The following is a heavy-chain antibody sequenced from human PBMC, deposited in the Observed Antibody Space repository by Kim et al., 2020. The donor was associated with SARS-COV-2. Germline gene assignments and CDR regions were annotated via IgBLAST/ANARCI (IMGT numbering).Heavy chain of an antibody. Sequence: GGSLRLSCAASGFTVSSNYMSWVRQAPGKGLEWVSVIYSGGSTYYADSVKGRFTISRDNSKNTLYLQMNSLRAEDTAVYYCAWATIPINYYYYGMDVWGQGTTVTVSS. V-gene: IGHV3-53*01. J-gene: IGHJ6*02. CDR3: AWATIPINYYYYGMDV. CDR2: IYSGGST. CDR1: GFTVSSNY. D-gene: IGHD5-12*01.